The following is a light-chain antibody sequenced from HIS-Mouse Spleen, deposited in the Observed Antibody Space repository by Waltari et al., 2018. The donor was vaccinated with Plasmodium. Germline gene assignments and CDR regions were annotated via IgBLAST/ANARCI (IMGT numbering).Light chain of an antibody. CDR3: QQNYNTWT. CDR1: KSISSY. V-gene: IGKV1-39*01. CDR2: AAS. J-gene: IGKJ1*01. Sequence: DIQMTQSPSSLSASVGDRVTITCRASKSISSYLNWYQQKPGKAPKLLIYAASSLQSGVPSRFSGSGSGTDFTLTISILQPEDFATYYCQQNYNTWTFGQGTKVEIK.